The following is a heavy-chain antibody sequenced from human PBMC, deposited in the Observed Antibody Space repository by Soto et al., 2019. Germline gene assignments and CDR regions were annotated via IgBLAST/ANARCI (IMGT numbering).Heavy chain of an antibody. CDR2: ISSSSTYI. V-gene: IGHV3-21*01. Sequence: EVQLVESGGGLVKPGGSLRLSCAASGFTSSSYSMDWVRQAPGKGLEWVSSISSSSTYIHYADSVKGRFTISRDNAKNSLYLQMNSLSAEDTAVYYCAIQTSGYYYYDMDVWGQGTTVTVSS. CDR3: AIQTSGYYYYDMDV. CDR1: GFTSSSYS. J-gene: IGHJ6*02.